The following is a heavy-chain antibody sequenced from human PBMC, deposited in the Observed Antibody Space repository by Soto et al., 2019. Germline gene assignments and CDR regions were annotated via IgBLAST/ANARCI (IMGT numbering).Heavy chain of an antibody. Sequence: EVQLVESGGGLVQPGGSLRLSCAASGFTFSSYSMNWVRQAPGKGLEWVSYISSSSSTIYYADSVKGRFTISRDNAKNPLYLQMNSLRDEDTAVYYCARDRPSSGWYVLSPFDYWGQGTLVTVSS. CDR1: GFTFSSYS. V-gene: IGHV3-48*02. CDR3: ARDRPSSGWYVLSPFDY. CDR2: ISSSSSTI. D-gene: IGHD6-19*01. J-gene: IGHJ4*02.